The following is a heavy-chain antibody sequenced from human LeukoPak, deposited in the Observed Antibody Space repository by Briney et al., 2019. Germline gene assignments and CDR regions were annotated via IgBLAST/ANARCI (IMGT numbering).Heavy chain of an antibody. CDR1: GGSFSDYF. V-gene: IGHV4-34*01. CDR2: ISHSGST. D-gene: IGHD3-22*01. J-gene: IGHJ4*02. Sequence: SETLSLTCAVYGGSFSDYFWSWIRQPPGKGLEWSGEISHSGSTTYNPSLRSRVTISGDTSKKQFSLKLSSVTAADTAVYYCVTYYYGCSGPKRNYCGQGMLATVSS. CDR3: VTYYYGCSGPKRNY.